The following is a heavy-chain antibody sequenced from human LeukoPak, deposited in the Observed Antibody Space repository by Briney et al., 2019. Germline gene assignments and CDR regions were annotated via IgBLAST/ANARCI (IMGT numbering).Heavy chain of an antibody. CDR2: INTNTGNP. J-gene: IGHJ4*02. Sequence: ASVKVSRKASGYTFTDFYIHWVRQAPGQGLEWMGWINTNTGNPTYAQGFTGRFVFSLDTSVSTAYLQISSLKAEDTAVYYCARVRSLLEWLLVVWGQGTLVTVSS. V-gene: IGHV7-4-1*02. CDR3: ARVRSLLEWLLVV. CDR1: GYTFTDFY. D-gene: IGHD3-3*01.